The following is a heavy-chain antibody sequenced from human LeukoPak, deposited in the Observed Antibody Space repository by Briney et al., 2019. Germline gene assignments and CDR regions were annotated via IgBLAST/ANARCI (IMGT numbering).Heavy chain of an antibody. CDR2: IFPSGGEI. J-gene: IGHJ4*02. D-gene: IGHD2-8*02. CDR3: ATYRQVLLPFES. V-gene: IGHV3-23*01. CDR1: GFTFTTFA. Sequence: PGGSLRLSCAASGFTFTTFAMIWVRRPPGKGLEWVSSIFPSGGEIHYADSVRGRFTISRDNSKSTLSLQMDSLRDEDTAIYYCATYRQVLLPFESWGQGTLVTVSS.